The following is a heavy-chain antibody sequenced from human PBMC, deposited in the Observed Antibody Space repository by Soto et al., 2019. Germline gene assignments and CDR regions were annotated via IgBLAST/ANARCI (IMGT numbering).Heavy chain of an antibody. Sequence: QVQLVESGGGVVQPGRSLRLSCAASGFTFSHYPMHWVRQAPGKGLEWVALISFDGKNKKYADSVKGRFTISRDNSKKTLCLQMDSPRPEDTSVYYCARDPVEMASITVGDYFDNWGQGTLVTVSS. D-gene: IGHD3-16*01. J-gene: IGHJ4*02. V-gene: IGHV3-30*04. CDR1: GFTFSHYP. CDR3: ARDPVEMASITVGDYFDN. CDR2: ISFDGKNK.